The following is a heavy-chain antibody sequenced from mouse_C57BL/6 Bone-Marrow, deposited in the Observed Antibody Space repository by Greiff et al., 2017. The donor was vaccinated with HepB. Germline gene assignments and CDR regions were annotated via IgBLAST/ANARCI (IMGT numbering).Heavy chain of an antibody. CDR2: ISSGGDYI. D-gene: IGHD4-1*01. Sequence: EVNVVESGEGLVKPGGSLKLSCAASGFTFSSYAMSWVRQTPEKRLEWVAYISSGGDYIYYADTVKGRFTISRDNARNTLYLQMSSLKSEDTAMYYCTRGLGPFAYWGQGTLVTVSA. V-gene: IGHV5-9-1*02. J-gene: IGHJ3*01. CDR3: TRGLGPFAY. CDR1: GFTFSSYA.